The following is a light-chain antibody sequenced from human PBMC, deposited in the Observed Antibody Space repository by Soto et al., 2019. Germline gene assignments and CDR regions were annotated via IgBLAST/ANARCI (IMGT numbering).Light chain of an antibody. J-gene: IGLJ2*01. V-gene: IGLV2-14*02. Sequence: QSALTQPASVSGSPGKSITISCIGTSSDFGTYNLFSWYQQHPGKAPKLIIYEGTKRPSGVSNRFSGSKSGNTASLTVSGLQAEDEADYYCSSFTSKSTLIFGGGTKLTVL. CDR2: EGT. CDR3: SSFTSKSTLI. CDR1: SSDFGTYNL.